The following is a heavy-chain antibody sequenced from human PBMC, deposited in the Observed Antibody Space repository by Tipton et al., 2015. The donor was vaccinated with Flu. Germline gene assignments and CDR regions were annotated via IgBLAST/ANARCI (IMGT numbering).Heavy chain of an antibody. D-gene: IGHD6-13*01. CDR3: AKVSSWSFFFDS. Sequence: TLSLTCTVSGDSIISNSYHWAWIRQPPGKGLEWIVSIYYTGNTFYNPSLTSRVTISLDTSKSQFSLRLTSVTAADTTLYYCAKVSSWSFFFDSWGQGTQVTVSS. CDR1: GDSIISNSYH. CDR2: IYYTGNT. V-gene: IGHV4-39*07. J-gene: IGHJ4*02.